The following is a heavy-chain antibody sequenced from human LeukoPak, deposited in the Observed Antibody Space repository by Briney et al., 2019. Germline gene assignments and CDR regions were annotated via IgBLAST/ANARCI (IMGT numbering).Heavy chain of an antibody. CDR1: GFSFSNYG. Sequence: PGGTQRLSCAASGFSFSNYGMNWVRQAPGKGLEWVSGINSDGSSTSYADSVKGRFTISRDNAKNTLYLQMNSLRAEDTAVYYCARVRSFLDYWGQGTLVTVSS. D-gene: IGHD1-26*01. J-gene: IGHJ4*02. V-gene: IGHV3-74*01. CDR3: ARVRSFLDY. CDR2: INSDGSST.